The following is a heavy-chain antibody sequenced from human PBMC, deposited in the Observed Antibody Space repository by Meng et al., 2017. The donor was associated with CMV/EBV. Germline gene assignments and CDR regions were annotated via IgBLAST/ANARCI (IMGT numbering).Heavy chain of an antibody. Sequence: GESLKISCAASGFTFSSYGMHWVRQAPGKGLEWVAVISYDGSNKYYADSVKGRFTISRDNSKNTLYLQMNSLRAEDTAVYYCARDTYCTNGVCYVEGFDYWGQGTLVTRLL. D-gene: IGHD2-8*01. V-gene: IGHV3-30*19. CDR1: GFTFSSYG. J-gene: IGHJ4*02. CDR3: ARDTYCTNGVCYVEGFDY. CDR2: ISYDGSNK.